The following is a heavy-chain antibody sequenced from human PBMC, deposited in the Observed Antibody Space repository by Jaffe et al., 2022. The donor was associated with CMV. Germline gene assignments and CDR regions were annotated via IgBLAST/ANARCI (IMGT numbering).Heavy chain of an antibody. D-gene: IGHD3-22*01. V-gene: IGHV4-59*01. Sequence: QVQLQESGPGLVKPSETLSLTCTVSGGSIGTYYWSWIRQPPGKGLEWIGYVYYSGNTNYSPSLKSRVTMSVDTSKNQFSLNLSSVTAADTAKYFCARGRRTRHYYDVSGFYIYYFDYWGQGTLVTVSS. J-gene: IGHJ4*02. CDR2: VYYSGNT. CDR3: ARGRRTRHYYDVSGFYIYYFDY. CDR1: GGSIGTYY.